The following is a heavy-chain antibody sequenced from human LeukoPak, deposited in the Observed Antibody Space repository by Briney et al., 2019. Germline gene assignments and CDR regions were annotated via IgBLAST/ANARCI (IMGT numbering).Heavy chain of an antibody. CDR1: GFTFSSYS. V-gene: IGHV3-23*01. J-gene: IGHJ5*02. D-gene: IGHD2-2*01. CDR3: AKMEWSSTSCFQS. Sequence: GGSLRLSCAASGFTFSSYSMNWVRQAPGKGLEWVSAISGSGGSTYYADSVKGRFTISRDNSKNTLYLQMNSLRAEDTAVYYCAKMEWSSTSCFQSWGQGTLVTVSS. CDR2: ISGSGGST.